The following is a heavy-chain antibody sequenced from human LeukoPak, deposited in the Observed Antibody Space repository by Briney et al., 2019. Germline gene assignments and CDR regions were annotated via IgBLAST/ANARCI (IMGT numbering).Heavy chain of an antibody. J-gene: IGHJ4*02. CDR1: GYTFTGYY. CDR2: INPNSGGT. Sequence: GASVKVSCKASGYTFTGYYMHWVRQAPGQGLEWMGWINPNSGGTNYAQKFQGWVTMTRDTSISTAYMELSRLRSDDTAVYYCARGEVLHSSSWYGYWGQGTLVTVSS. D-gene: IGHD6-13*01. V-gene: IGHV1-2*04. CDR3: ARGEVLHSSSWYGY.